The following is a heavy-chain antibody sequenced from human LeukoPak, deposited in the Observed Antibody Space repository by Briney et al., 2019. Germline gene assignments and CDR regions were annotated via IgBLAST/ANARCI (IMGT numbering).Heavy chain of an antibody. CDR3: AKDGSWGYYDSSGSPNLDY. J-gene: IGHJ4*02. D-gene: IGHD3-22*01. V-gene: IGHV1-2*02. Sequence: ASVKVSCKASGYTFTGYYMHWVRQAPGQGLEWMGWINPNSGGTNYAQKFQGRVTMTRDTSISTAYMELSRLRSDDTAVYYCAKDGSWGYYDSSGSPNLDYWGQGTLVTVSS. CDR1: GYTFTGYY. CDR2: INPNSGGT.